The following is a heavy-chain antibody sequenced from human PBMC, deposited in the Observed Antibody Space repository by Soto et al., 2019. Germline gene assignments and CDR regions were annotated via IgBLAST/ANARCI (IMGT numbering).Heavy chain of an antibody. J-gene: IGHJ4*02. V-gene: IGHV3-21*01. CDR3: ARGPSWAEYYFDY. CDR2: ISSSSSYI. D-gene: IGHD2-2*01. Sequence: EVQLVESGGGLVKPGGSLRLSCAASGFTFSSYSMNWVRQAPGKGLEWVSSISSSSSYIYYADSVKGRFTISRDNDKNSLYLQMNSLRAEDTAVYYCARGPSWAEYYFDYWGQGTLVTVSS. CDR1: GFTFSSYS.